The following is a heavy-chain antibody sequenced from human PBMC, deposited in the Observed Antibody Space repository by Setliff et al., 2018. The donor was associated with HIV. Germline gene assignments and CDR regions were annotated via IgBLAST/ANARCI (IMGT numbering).Heavy chain of an antibody. J-gene: IGHJ3*02. CDR2: INHSGGT. CDR1: GGTFSLHY. V-gene: IGHV4-34*01. Sequence: LTCAVSGGTFSLHYYTWIRQSPLRGLEWIGEINHSGGTRYNPSLESRVTMSLDSSRKQFSLRLISVTAADTAVYFCARDRIEVIAETPHDVFDIWGRGTMVTVSS. CDR3: ARDRIEVIAETPHDVFDI. D-gene: IGHD6-13*01.